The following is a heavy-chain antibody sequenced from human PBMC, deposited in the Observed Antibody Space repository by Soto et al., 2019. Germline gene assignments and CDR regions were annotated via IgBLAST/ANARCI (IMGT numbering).Heavy chain of an antibody. CDR2: ISYDGSNQ. J-gene: IGHJ4*02. CDR1: GFTFSSYG. CDR3: AKALGEISPKSYDH. V-gene: IGHV3-30*18. Sequence: QVQLAESGGGVVQPGRSLRLSCAASGFTFSSYGMHWVRQAPGKALEWVAIISYDGSNQYYADSVKGRFTISRDNSKNTLSLQMNSLGAEDTAVYYCAKALGEISPKSYDHWGQGVLVTASS. D-gene: IGHD3-16*02.